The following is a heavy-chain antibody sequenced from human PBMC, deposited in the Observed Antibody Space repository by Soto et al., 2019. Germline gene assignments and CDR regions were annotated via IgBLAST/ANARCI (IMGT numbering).Heavy chain of an antibody. CDR3: ARVKWFGESGFDY. CDR2: IYYSGST. Sequence: SETLSLTCTVSGGSISCGDYYWSWIRQPPGKGLEWIGYIYYSGSTYYNPSLKSRVTISVDTSKNQFSLKLSSVTAADTAVYYCARVKWFGESGFDYRGQGTLVT. V-gene: IGHV4-30-4*02. J-gene: IGHJ4*02. D-gene: IGHD3-10*01. CDR1: GGSISCGDYY.